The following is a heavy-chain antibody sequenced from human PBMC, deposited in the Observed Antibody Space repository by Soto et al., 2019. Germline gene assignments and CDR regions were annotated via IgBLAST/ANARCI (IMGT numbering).Heavy chain of an antibody. D-gene: IGHD2-2*01. CDR2: ISYDGSNK. V-gene: IGHV3-30-3*02. CDR1: GFTFSSYA. CDR3: AKSDQLLSYYFDY. Sequence: PGGSLRLSCAASGFTFSSYAMHWVRQAPGKGLEWVAVISYDGSNKYYADSVKGRFTISRDNSKNTLYLQMNSLRAEDTAVYYCAKSDQLLSYYFDYWGQGTLVTVSS. J-gene: IGHJ4*02.